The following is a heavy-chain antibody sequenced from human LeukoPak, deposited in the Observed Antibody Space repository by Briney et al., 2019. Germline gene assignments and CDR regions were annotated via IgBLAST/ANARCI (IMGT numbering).Heavy chain of an antibody. D-gene: IGHD6-19*01. CDR2: ISGSGVGT. CDR3: AKISSSSCTDY. CDR1: GFTFSSYA. V-gene: IGHV3-23*01. J-gene: IGHJ4*02. Sequence: GGSLRLSCAASGFTFSSYAMSWVRQAPGKGLEWVSSISGSGVGTYYADSVKGRFTFSRDNSKNTLYLQMNSLGAEDTAVYYCAKISSSSCTDYWGQGTLVTVSS.